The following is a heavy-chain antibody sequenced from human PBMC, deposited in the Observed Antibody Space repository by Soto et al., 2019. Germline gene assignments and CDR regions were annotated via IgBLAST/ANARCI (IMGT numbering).Heavy chain of an antibody. D-gene: IGHD1-26*01. CDR2: GST. V-gene: IGHV4-59*09. CDR3: ARGSGSYYAY. J-gene: IGHJ4*02. Sequence: GSTNYNPSLKSRVIISIDTSKNQFSLKLSSVTAADTAVYYCARGSGSYYAYWGQGTLVTVSS.